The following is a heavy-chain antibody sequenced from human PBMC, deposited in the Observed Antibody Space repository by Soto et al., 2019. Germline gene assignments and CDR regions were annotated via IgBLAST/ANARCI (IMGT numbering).Heavy chain of an antibody. CDR1: GFIFKDHW. V-gene: IGHV3-7*01. CDR3: ARRNFQRNYFDH. D-gene: IGHD3-9*01. J-gene: IGHJ4*02. CDR2: IKQDGTEK. Sequence: EVQLVESGGGLVQPGGSLRLSCAASGFIFKDHWMRWVRHLPGKGLQWVANIKQDGTEKYYVDSVKGRFSVSRDNAENSLYLHMNSLKAEDTAVYYCARRNFQRNYFDHWGQGTLVTVSS.